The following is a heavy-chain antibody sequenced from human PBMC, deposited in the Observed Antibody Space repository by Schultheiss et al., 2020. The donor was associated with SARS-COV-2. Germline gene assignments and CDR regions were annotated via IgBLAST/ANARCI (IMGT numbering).Heavy chain of an antibody. Sequence: ASVKVSCKASGYTFTSYAMHWVRQAPGQRLEWMGWSNAGNGNTNYAQKLQGRVTMTTDTSTSTAYMELRSLRSDDTAVYYCAKDEGALVPAAFYWYFDLWGRGTLVTVSS. CDR3: AKDEGALVPAAFYWYFDL. D-gene: IGHD2-2*01. CDR2: SNAGNGNT. J-gene: IGHJ2*01. CDR1: GYTFTSYA. V-gene: IGHV1-3*01.